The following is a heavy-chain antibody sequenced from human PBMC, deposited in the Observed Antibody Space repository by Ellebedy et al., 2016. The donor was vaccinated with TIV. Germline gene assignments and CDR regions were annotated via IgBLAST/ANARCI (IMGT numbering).Heavy chain of an antibody. CDR1: GDSISRSSYY. CDR2: IYYTGST. CDR3: ARWFGELLYARWFDP. Sequence: GSLRLSCTVSGDSISRSSYYWGWIRRPPGKGLEWIGSIYYTGSTDYNPSLKSRVAISADTSKNQFSLRLSSVTAADTAVYYCARWFGELLYARWFDPWGQGTLVTVSS. D-gene: IGHD3-10*01. V-gene: IGHV4-39*01. J-gene: IGHJ5*02.